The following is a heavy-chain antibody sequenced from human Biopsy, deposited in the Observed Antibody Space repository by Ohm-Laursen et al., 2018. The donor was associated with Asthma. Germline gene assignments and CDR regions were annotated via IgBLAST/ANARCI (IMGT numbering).Heavy chain of an antibody. CDR2: VSWSGTT. V-gene: IGHV4-30-4*01. CDR1: GAYIGSRDHH. J-gene: IGHJ6*02. D-gene: IGHD4-17*01. CDR3: VRVASYGDLYFGIDV. Sequence: TLSLTCIVGGAYIGSRDHHWSWIRQSPGTGLEWIGFVSWSGTTHYNRSLERRLSISIDTTRNKFSMTLRSVTAADTAVYFCVRVASYGDLYFGIDVWGPGTTVSVS.